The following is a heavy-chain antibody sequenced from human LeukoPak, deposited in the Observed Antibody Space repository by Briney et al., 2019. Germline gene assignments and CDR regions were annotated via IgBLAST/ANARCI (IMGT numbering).Heavy chain of an antibody. Sequence: SDTLSLTCTGSCGSISSGRYYWSWLREPAGKGLEWIERIYTSGSTNYNPSLKSRLTISVDTSKNQFSLKLSYVTAADTAVYYCARSSRFRVDAFDIWGQGILVIVSS. J-gene: IGHJ3*02. CDR3: ARSSRFRVDAFDI. CDR1: CGSISSGRYY. V-gene: IGHV4-61*02. CDR2: IYTSGST.